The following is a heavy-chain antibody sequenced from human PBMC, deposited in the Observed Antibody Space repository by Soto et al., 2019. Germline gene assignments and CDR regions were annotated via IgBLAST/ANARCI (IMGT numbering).Heavy chain of an antibody. CDR3: IRGPRPSSVGTGAF. CDR1: GFVFNTYW. D-gene: IGHD3-10*01. V-gene: IGHV3-74*01. J-gene: IGHJ4*02. Sequence: GGSLRLSCAASGFVFNTYWMHWVRQVPGEGPEWVTRINDDGTRTDYADSAKGRFTISRDNAKDILYLQMNALRVDDTAVYYCIRGPRPSSVGTGAFWGQGTLVTV. CDR2: INDDGTRT.